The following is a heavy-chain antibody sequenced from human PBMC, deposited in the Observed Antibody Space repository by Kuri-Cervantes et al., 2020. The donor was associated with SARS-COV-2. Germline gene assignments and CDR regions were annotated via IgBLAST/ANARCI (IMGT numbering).Heavy chain of an antibody. D-gene: IGHD3-22*01. J-gene: IGHJ5*02. Sequence: GESLKISCAASGFTFSSYAMHWVRQAPGKGLEWVAVISYDGSNKYYADSVKGRFTISRDNSKNTLYLQMNSLRAEDTAVYYCARASEEHMIVVVSTTGGWFDPWGQGTLVTVSS. CDR2: ISYDGSNK. CDR3: ARASEEHMIVVVSTTGGWFDP. CDR1: GFTFSSYA. V-gene: IGHV3-30-3*01.